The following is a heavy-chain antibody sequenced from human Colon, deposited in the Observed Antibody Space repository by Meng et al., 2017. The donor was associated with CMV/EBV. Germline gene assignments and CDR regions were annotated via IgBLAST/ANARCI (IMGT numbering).Heavy chain of an antibody. D-gene: IGHD3-22*01. CDR3: ARGGDGSGYYYRHWFDP. Sequence: SETLSLTCSVSGGSITRSSYYWGWIRQPPGKGLEWIGSIYHSGSAYYNPSLQSRVTISVDTAKNQFSLKLSSVTAADTAVYFCARGGDGSGYYYRHWFDPWGQGTQVTVSS. J-gene: IGHJ5*02. CDR1: GGSITRSSYY. CDR2: IYHSGSA. V-gene: IGHV4-39*07.